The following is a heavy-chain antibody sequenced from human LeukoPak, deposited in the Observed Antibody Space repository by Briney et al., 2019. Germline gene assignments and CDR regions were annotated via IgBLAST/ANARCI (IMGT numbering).Heavy chain of an antibody. J-gene: IGHJ4*02. Sequence: SETLSLTCAVYGGPFSGYNWSWIRQPPGKGLEWIGEINHSGSTNYNPSLKSRVTISVDTSKNQFSLKLSSVTAADTAVYYCARQRHFLGQQQLVRYWGQGTLVTVSS. V-gene: IGHV4-34*01. CDR2: INHSGST. CDR1: GGPFSGYN. D-gene: IGHD6-13*01. CDR3: ARQRHFLGQQQLVRY.